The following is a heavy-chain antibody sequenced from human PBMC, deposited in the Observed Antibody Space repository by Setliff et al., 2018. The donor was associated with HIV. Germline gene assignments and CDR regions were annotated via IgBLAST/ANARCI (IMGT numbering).Heavy chain of an antibody. CDR1: GGSISSGGYY. CDR2: IYYSGST. Sequence: PSETLSLTCTFSGGSISSGGYYWSWIRQHPGKGLEWIGYIYYSGSTYYNPSLKSRVTMSVDTSKNQFSLQLNSVTAADTAVYFCARTRAPHFFDFWGQGAQVTVSS. CDR3: ARTRAPHFFDF. J-gene: IGHJ4*02. V-gene: IGHV4-31*03.